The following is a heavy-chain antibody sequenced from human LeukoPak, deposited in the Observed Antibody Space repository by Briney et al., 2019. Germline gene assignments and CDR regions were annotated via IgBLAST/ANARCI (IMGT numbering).Heavy chain of an antibody. J-gene: IGHJ4*02. D-gene: IGHD3-22*01. CDR1: GGSISSGGYS. Sequence: PSETLSLTCAVSGGSISSGGYSWSWIRQPPGEGLEWIGYIYHSGSTYYNPSLKSRVTISVDRSKNQFSLKLSSVTAADTAVYYCARSSITMMGAIDYWGQGTLVTVSS. V-gene: IGHV4-30-2*01. CDR3: ARSSITMMGAIDY. CDR2: IYHSGST.